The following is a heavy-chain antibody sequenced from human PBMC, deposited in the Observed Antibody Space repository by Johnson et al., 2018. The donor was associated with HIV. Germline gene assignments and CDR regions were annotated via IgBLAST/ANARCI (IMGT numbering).Heavy chain of an antibody. CDR3: ARDRALSHPGGAGFDI. CDR2: ISWNRDRT. D-gene: IGHD2/OR15-2a*01. Sequence: VQLVESGGGLEQPGRSLRLSCAASGFRIDDYSMHWVRQVPGKGLEWVSRISWNRDRTDYADSVRGRFTISRDNAKNSLYLQMNSLRAEDTAVYYCARDRALSHPGGAGFDIWGQGTVITVSS. J-gene: IGHJ3*02. CDR1: GFRIDDYS. V-gene: IGHV3-9*01.